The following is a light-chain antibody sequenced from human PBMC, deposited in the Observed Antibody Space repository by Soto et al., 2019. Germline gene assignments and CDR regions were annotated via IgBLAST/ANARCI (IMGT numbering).Light chain of an antibody. V-gene: IGKV3-15*01. CDR3: QQYNNWPPT. J-gene: IGKJ1*01. CDR1: QSVNSN. Sequence: EIVMTQSPATLSVSPGERATLSCRASQSVNSNLAWYRQDPGQAPRLLISGASTRATGIPARFSGSGSGTEFTLTISSLQSEDFAVYYCQQYNNWPPTFGQGTKVDIK. CDR2: GAS.